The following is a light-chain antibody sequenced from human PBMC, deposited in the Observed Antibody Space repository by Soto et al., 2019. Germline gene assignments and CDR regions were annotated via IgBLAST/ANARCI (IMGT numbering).Light chain of an antibody. V-gene: IGLV1-40*01. CDR2: VNS. CDR3: QSYDSSLSGYVL. J-gene: IGLJ2*01. Sequence: QSVLTQPPSVSGAPGQRVTISCTGSSSNIGAGYDVHWYQQLPGTAPKLLIYVNSNRPSGVPDRFSGSKSGTSASLAITGLQAEDEADYYCQSYDSSLSGYVLFGGGTKVTVI. CDR1: SSNIGAGYD.